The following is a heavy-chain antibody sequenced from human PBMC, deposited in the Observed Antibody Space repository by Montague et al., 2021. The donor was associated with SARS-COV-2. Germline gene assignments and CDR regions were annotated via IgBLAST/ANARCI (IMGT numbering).Heavy chain of an antibody. Sequence: SETLSLTYTVSGGSISSGDYYWSWIRQPPGKGLEWIAEINDRGITNYNYNPSLGSRVTISADTSKNQFSLKLRSVTAADTAVYYCARWDPQTLTVISLRGKSANDYWGQGTLVTVSS. CDR3: ARWDPQTLTVISLRGKSANDY. CDR2: INDRGITNY. CDR1: GGSISSGDYY. V-gene: IGHV4-39*07. J-gene: IGHJ4*02. D-gene: IGHD4-11*01.